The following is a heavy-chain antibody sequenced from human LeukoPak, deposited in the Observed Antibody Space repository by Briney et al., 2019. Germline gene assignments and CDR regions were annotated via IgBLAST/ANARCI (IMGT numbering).Heavy chain of an antibody. CDR1: GYTFTSYY. CDR3: ARDYDFWSGYGLGCGY. Sequence: EASVKVSCKASGYTFTSYYMHWVRQAPGQGLEWMGVINPSGGSTSYAQKFQGRVTMTRDTSTSTVYMELSSLRSEDTAVYYCARDYDFWSGYGLGCGYRGQGTLVTVSS. V-gene: IGHV1-46*01. J-gene: IGHJ4*02. CDR2: INPSGGST. D-gene: IGHD3-3*01.